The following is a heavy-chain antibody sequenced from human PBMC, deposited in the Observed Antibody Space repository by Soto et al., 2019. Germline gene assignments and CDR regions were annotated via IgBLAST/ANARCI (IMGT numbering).Heavy chain of an antibody. Sequence: SVKVSCKASGGTFSSYAISWVRQAPGQGLEWMGGIIPIFGTANYAQKFQGRVTITADESTSTAYTELSSLRSEDTAVYYCAKSDSYVNWFDPWGQGTLVTVYS. J-gene: IGHJ5*02. CDR1: GGTFSSYA. CDR2: IIPIFGTA. V-gene: IGHV1-69*13. D-gene: IGHD5-18*01. CDR3: AKSDSYVNWFDP.